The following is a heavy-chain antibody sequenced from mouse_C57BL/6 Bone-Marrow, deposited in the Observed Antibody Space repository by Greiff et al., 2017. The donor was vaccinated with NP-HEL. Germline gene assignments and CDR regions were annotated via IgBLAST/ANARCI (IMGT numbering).Heavy chain of an antibody. V-gene: IGHV5-16*01. J-gene: IGHJ4*01. D-gene: IGHD2-4*01. CDR1: GFTFSDYY. CDR3: AREGGLRRRTYAMDY. CDR2: INYDGSST. Sequence: EVKVVESEGGLVQPGSSMKLSCTTSGFTFSDYYMAWVRQVPEKGLDWVANINYDGSSTYYLDSLKSRFIISRDNAKNILYLQMSSLKSEYTATYYCAREGGLRRRTYAMDYWGQGTSVTVSS.